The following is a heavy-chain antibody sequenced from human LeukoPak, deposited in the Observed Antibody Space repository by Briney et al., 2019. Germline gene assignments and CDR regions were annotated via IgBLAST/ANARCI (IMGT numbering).Heavy chain of an antibody. CDR2: IKQDGSEK. J-gene: IGHJ4*02. V-gene: IGHV3-7*01. CDR3: ARIGYRSSSFDY. CDR1: GFTFSNYW. Sequence: GGSLRLSCAASGFTFSNYWMTWVRQAPGKGLEWVANIKQDGSEKDYVDFMKGRFTISRDNAKNSVYLQVNSLRAEDTAVYHCARIGYRSSSFDYWGQGTQVTVSS. D-gene: IGHD5-18*01.